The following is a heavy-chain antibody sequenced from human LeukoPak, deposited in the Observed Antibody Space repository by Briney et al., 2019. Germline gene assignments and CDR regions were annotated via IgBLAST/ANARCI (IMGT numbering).Heavy chain of an antibody. CDR1: GYTFTSYG. D-gene: IGHD5-24*01. V-gene: IGHV1-18*01. CDR2: IRVYNGDT. CDR3: ARGGSRVTTINILDY. J-gene: IGHJ4*02. Sequence: ASVKVSCKPSGYTFTSYGISWVRQAPGQGLEWMGWIRVYNGDTNYAQKFKGRVTMATDTSTNTAYMELRSLGSDDTAVYYCARGGSRVTTINILDYWGQGALVTVSS.